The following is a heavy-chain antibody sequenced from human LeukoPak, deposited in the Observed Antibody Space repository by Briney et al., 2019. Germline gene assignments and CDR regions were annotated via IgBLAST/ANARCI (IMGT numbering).Heavy chain of an antibody. V-gene: IGHV4-39*07. D-gene: IGHD3-9*01. CDR1: GDSISSSNYY. J-gene: IGHJ6*03. CDR3: ARAYYDRPPPVYYYYMDV. CDR2: IYYSGIT. Sequence: SETLSLTCTVSGDSISSSNYYWGWIRQPPWKGLEWIGSIYYSGITYYSPSLKSRVTLSVDTSKNQFSLKLSSVTAADTAVYYCARAYYDRPPPVYYYYMDVWGKGTTVTISS.